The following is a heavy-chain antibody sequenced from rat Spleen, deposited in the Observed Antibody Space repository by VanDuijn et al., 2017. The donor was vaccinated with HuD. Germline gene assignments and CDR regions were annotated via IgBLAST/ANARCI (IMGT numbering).Heavy chain of an antibody. CDR2: MWNGGGT. CDR1: GFSLTTYN. V-gene: IGHV2-1*01. J-gene: IGHJ2*01. D-gene: IGHD4-3*01. CDR3: ARRFNSGHYFDY. Sequence: QVQLKESGPGLVQPSQTLSLTCTVSGFSLTTYNVHWVRQPPGKGLEWMGTMWNGGGTDYNSTFKSRLSISRDTSKSQVFLKLNSLQTDETAKYFCARRFNSGHYFDYWGQGVMVTVSS.